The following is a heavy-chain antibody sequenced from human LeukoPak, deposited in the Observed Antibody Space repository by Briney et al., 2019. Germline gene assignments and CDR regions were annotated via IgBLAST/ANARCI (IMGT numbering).Heavy chain of an antibody. Sequence: PSETLSLTCTVSPGSISSYYWSWIRQPPGKGLEWIGYIYYSGSTNYKPSLKSRVTISVDTSKNQFSLKLSSVTAADTAVYYCARGGYYGSGNDFRFDPWGQGTLVTVSS. J-gene: IGHJ5*02. CDR1: PGSISSYY. CDR2: IYYSGST. CDR3: ARGGYYGSGNDFRFDP. V-gene: IGHV4-59*01. D-gene: IGHD3-10*01.